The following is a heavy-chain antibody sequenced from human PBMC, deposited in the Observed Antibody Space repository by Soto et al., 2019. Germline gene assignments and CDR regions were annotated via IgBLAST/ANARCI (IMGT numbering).Heavy chain of an antibody. CDR2: ISAYNGNT. CDR3: ARDRWGRGYSYDPDAFDI. D-gene: IGHD5-18*01. Sequence: ASVKVSCKASGYTFTSYGISWVRQAPGQGLEWMGWISAYNGNTNYAQKLQGRVTMTTDTSTSTAYMELRSLRSDDTAVYYCARDRWGRGYSYDPDAFDIWGQGTMVTVSS. CDR1: GYTFTSYG. V-gene: IGHV1-18*01. J-gene: IGHJ3*02.